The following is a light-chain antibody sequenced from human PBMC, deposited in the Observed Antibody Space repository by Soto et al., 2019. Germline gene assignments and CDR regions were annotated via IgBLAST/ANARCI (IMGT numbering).Light chain of an antibody. Sequence: EIVLAQSPGTLSLSPGESATLSCRASQSVSSSFLAWYQQKAGQAPRLLIYGASRRATGITDRFSGSGSGTAFTLTISRLEPEDFAVYYCQQYVSSPWAFGQGTKVEI. CDR1: QSVSSSF. V-gene: IGKV3-20*01. CDR2: GAS. CDR3: QQYVSSPWA. J-gene: IGKJ1*01.